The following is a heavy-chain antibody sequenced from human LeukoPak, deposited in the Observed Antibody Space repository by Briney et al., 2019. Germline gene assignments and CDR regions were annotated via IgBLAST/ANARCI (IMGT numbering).Heavy chain of an antibody. V-gene: IGHV1-2*02. CDR1: GYTFTGYY. J-gene: IGHJ4*02. D-gene: IGHD1-26*01. CDR3: ARDLKWEGGSVQTWGLDY. CDR2: INPNSGGT. Sequence: ASVCASYKASGYTFTGYYRHWVRQAPGQGLEWMGWINPNSGGTNYAQKFQGRVTMTRDTSISTAYMELSRLRSDDTAVYYCARDLKWEGGSVQTWGLDYWGQGTRLSVSS.